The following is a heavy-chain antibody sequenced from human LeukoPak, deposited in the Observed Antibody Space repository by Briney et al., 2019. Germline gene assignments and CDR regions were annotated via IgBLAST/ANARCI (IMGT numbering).Heavy chain of an antibody. CDR1: GGSISSASYY. CDR3: AGDPTPKITIFGVGDWFDP. CDR2: IYTSGST. Sequence: SQTLSLTCTVSGGSISSASYYWSWIRQPAGEGLEWIGRIYTSGSTYYNPSLKSRVTISVDTSKNQFSLKLSSVTAADTAVYYCAGDPTPKITIFGVGDWFDPWGQGTLVTVSS. D-gene: IGHD3-3*01. V-gene: IGHV4-61*02. J-gene: IGHJ5*02.